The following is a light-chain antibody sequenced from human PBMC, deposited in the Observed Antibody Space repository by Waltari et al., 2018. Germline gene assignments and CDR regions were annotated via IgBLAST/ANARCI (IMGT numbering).Light chain of an antibody. V-gene: IGKV3-20*01. J-gene: IGKJ1*01. CDR3: QQHGTLPAT. CDR2: RAS. CDR1: QSVGSSS. Sequence: EIVLTQSPGTASLSPGERVTLSCRASQSVGSSSLAWYQQKPGQAPRLGIYRASRRATVIPDRFSGSVSVTDFSLTISGLEPEDFAVYYCQQHGTLPATFGQGTKVEIK.